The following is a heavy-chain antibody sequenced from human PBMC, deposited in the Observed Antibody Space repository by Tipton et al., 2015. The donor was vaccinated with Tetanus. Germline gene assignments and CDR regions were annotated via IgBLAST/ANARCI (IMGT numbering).Heavy chain of an antibody. D-gene: IGHD3-9*01. CDR3: ARGVDLTGYDRAYYFYAMDV. CDR2: IYYSGGT. Sequence: TLSLTCTVSGGSVSSDTNYWSWIRQPPGKGLEWIGCIYYSGGTNYIPSLKSRVTISADTSKNQLSLKLSAVTAADTAVYYCARGVDLTGYDRAYYFYAMDVWGQGTTVTVSS. V-gene: IGHV4-61*01. CDR1: GGSVSSDTNY. J-gene: IGHJ6*02.